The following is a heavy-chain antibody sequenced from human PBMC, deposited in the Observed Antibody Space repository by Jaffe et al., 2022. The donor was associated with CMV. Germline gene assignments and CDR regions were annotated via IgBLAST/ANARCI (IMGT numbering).Heavy chain of an antibody. Sequence: EVQLVESGGGLVQPGRSLRLSCTASGFTFGDYAMSWVRQAPGKGLEWVGFIRSKAYGGTTEYAASVKGRFTISRDDSKSIAYLQMNSLKTEDTAVYYCTREQWQQLVGPYYMDVWGKGTTVTVSS. CDR3: TREQWQQLVGPYYMDV. CDR2: IRSKAYGGTT. CDR1: GFTFGDYA. J-gene: IGHJ6*03. V-gene: IGHV3-49*04. D-gene: IGHD6-13*01.